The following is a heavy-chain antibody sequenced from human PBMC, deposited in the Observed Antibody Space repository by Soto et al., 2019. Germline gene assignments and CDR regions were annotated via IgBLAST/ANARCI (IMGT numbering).Heavy chain of an antibody. CDR1: GFSVSSYW. J-gene: IGHJ4*02. Sequence: PGGSLRLSCAACGFSVSSYWMHWVRQASGKGLVWVSRISFDGSTTTYADSVKGRFTISRDNAKNTLYLQMNSLRAEDTAVYYCARGGAHTAMANEYWGQGALVTVSS. V-gene: IGHV3-74*01. D-gene: IGHD5-18*01. CDR3: ARGGAHTAMANEY. CDR2: ISFDGSTT.